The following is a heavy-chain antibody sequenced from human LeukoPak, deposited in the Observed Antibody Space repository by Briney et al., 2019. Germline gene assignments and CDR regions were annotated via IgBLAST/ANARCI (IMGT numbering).Heavy chain of an antibody. D-gene: IGHD6-19*01. CDR1: GYTFTDYY. Sequence: ASVKVSCKASGYTFTDYYMHWVRQAPGQGLEWMGWINPNSGGTNYAQRFQGRVTMTRDTSISTAYMERSRLRSDDTAVYYCARAWNSSGWYYFDYWGLGTLVTVSS. CDR2: INPNSGGT. J-gene: IGHJ4*02. V-gene: IGHV1-2*02. CDR3: ARAWNSSGWYYFDY.